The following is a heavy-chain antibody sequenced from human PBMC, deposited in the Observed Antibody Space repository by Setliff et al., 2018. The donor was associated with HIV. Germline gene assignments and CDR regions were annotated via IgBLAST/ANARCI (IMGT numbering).Heavy chain of an antibody. J-gene: IGHJ4*02. CDR1: GDTLSSYA. V-gene: IGHV1-69*13. CDR2: IIPIFGTA. Sequence: EASVKVSCKTSGDTLSSYAITWVRQAPGQGLEWMGRIIPIFGTADYAQKFQGRVTLTADESTSIAYMEVRSLRSDDTAVYYCARNSFPVGVTGTGPLFDYWGQGTLVTISS. D-gene: IGHD6-19*01. CDR3: ARNSFPVGVTGTGPLFDY.